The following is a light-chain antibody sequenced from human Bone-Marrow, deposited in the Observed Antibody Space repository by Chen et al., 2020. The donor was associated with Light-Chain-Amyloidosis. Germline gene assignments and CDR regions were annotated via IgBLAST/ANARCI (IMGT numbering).Light chain of an antibody. J-gene: IGLJ1*01. Sequence: QSALTQPASVSGSPGQSITISCTGTSSDVGGDNHVSWYQQHPDKAPKLMIYEVTNRPSWVTDRFSGSKSDNTASPTISGLQTEDEADYFCSSYTITNTLVFGSGTRVTVL. CDR1: SSDVGGDNH. V-gene: IGLV2-14*01. CDR3: SSYTITNTLV. CDR2: EVT.